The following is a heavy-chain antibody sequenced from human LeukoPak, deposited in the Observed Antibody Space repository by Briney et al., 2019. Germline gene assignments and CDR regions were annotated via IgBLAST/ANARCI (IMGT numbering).Heavy chain of an antibody. CDR1: GFSFSSYW. CDR2: IKQDGSEK. Sequence: GGSLRLSCAASGFSFSSYWMSWVRHAPGKGLEWVANIKQDGSEKYYVDSVKGRFTISRDNAKNSLYLQMNSLRAEDTAVYYCARDAGYYYDSSGYHFDYWGQGTLVTVSS. V-gene: IGHV3-7*01. D-gene: IGHD3-22*01. J-gene: IGHJ4*02. CDR3: ARDAGYYYDSSGYHFDY.